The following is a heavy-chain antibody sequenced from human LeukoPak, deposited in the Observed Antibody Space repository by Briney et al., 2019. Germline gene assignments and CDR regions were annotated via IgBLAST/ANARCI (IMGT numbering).Heavy chain of an antibody. V-gene: IGHV3-30*02. CDR3: AKVDDIVVVPAAIPPDY. CDR2: IRYDGSNK. Sequence: PGGSLRLSCAASGFTFSSYGMHWVRQAPGKGLEWVAFIRYDGSNKYYADSVKGRFTISRDNSKNTLYLQMNSLRAEDTAVYYCAKVDDIVVVPAAIPPDYWGQGTLVTVSS. J-gene: IGHJ4*02. D-gene: IGHD2-2*01. CDR1: GFTFSSYG.